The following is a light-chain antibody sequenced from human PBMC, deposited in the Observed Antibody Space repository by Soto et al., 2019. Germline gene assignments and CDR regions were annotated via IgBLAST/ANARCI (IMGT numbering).Light chain of an antibody. CDR2: DAS. J-gene: IGKJ5*01. Sequence: DVQMTQSPSTLSASVGDRVTITCRASQSINNLLAWYQQIPGKAPKLLIFDASNLESGVPSRFSGSGSGTDFTFTISSLQPEDIATYYCQQYETLPITFGQGTRLEIK. CDR1: QSINNL. CDR3: QQYETLPIT. V-gene: IGKV1-33*01.